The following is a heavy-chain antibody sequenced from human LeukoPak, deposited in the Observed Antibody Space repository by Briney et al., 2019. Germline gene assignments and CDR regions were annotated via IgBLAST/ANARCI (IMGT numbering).Heavy chain of an antibody. CDR2: IYTSGST. V-gene: IGHV4-61*02. J-gene: IGHJ4*02. CDR3: ARSRGYSYGTTFLDY. Sequence: SETLSLTCTVSGGSISSSSYYWGWIRQPAGKGLEWIGRIYTSGSTNYNPSLKSRVTMSVDTSKNQFSLKLSSVTAADTAVYYCARSRGYSYGTTFLDYWGQGTLVTVSS. D-gene: IGHD5-18*01. CDR1: GGSISSSSYY.